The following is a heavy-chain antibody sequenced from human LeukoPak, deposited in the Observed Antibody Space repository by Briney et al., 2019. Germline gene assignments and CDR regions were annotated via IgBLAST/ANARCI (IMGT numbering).Heavy chain of an antibody. CDR2: ISDSGANT. V-gene: IGHV3-23*01. Sequence: GGSLRLSCAASGFTFTIYAMSWVRQAPGKGLKWVSTISDSGANTYYADSVRGRFTISRDNSKNTLYLQKNSLRADDTAIYYCAKSMTLQWRGFFDLWGRGTHVTVSS. D-gene: IGHD6-19*01. CDR1: GFTFTIYA. J-gene: IGHJ2*01. CDR3: AKSMTLQWRGFFDL.